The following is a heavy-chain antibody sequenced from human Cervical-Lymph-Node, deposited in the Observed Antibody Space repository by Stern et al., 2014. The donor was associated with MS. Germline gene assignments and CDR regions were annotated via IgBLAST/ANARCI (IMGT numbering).Heavy chain of an antibody. CDR3: ARGPYNRDFFEY. CDR1: GGTFSRYG. Sequence: VQPVESGAEVRKPGSSVKVSCKASGGTFSRYGISWVRQAPGQGLEWMGGIIPVVGTADYAEQFQGRVTITADGSTSTAYMELSSLTSADTAVYYCARGPYNRDFFEYWGQGTLVTVSS. V-gene: IGHV1-69*01. D-gene: IGHD1-1*01. J-gene: IGHJ4*02. CDR2: IIPVVGTA.